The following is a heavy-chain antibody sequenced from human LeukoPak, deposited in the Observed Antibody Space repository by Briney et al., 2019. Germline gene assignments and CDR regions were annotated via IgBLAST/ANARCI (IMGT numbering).Heavy chain of an antibody. Sequence: GGSLRLSCAASGFTFSSYSMNWVRQAPGKGLEWVSSISSSSSYIYYADSVKGRFTISRDNAKNSLYLQMNSLRAEDTAVYYCARAEYCSSSYCYYYGMDVWGQGTTVTVSS. CDR3: ARAEYCSSSYCYYYGMDV. CDR2: ISSSSSYI. CDR1: GFTFSSYS. V-gene: IGHV3-21*01. J-gene: IGHJ6*02. D-gene: IGHD6-6*01.